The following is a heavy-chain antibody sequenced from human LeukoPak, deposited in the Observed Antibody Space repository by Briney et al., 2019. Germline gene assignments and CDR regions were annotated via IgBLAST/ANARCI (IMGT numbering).Heavy chain of an antibody. D-gene: IGHD6-13*01. Sequence: GGSLRLSCAASGFTFSSYAMSWVRQAPGKGLEWVSAISGSGGSTYYADSVKGRFTISRDNSKNTLYLQMNSLRAEDTAVYYCAKGYGGHSSSWYFAYYFDYWGQGTLVTVSS. CDR2: ISGSGGST. V-gene: IGHV3-23*01. CDR3: AKGYGGHSSSWYFAYYFDY. J-gene: IGHJ4*02. CDR1: GFTFSSYA.